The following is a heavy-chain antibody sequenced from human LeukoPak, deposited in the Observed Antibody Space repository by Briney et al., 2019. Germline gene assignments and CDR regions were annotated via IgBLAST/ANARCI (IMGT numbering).Heavy chain of an antibody. V-gene: IGHV1-8*03. J-gene: IGHJ5*02. Sequence: EASVKVSCKASGYTFTSYDINWVRQATGQGLEWMGWMNPNSGNTGYAQKFQGRVTITRNTSISTAYMELSSLRSEDTAVYYCARALEWEHTLRSWGQGTLVTVSS. D-gene: IGHD1-26*01. CDR2: MNPNSGNT. CDR1: GYTFTSYD. CDR3: ARALEWEHTLRS.